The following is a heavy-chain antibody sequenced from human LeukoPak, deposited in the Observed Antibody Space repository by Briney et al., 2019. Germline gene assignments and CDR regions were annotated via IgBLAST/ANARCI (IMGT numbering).Heavy chain of an antibody. V-gene: IGHV1-2*04. J-gene: IGHJ4*02. CDR1: GYTFTGYY. CDR3: ARVGSGSYGRGIGAPFDY. D-gene: IGHD1-26*01. Sequence: ASVKVSFKASGYTFTGYYMQWVRQAPAQGLEWMGWINPNTGGTNYAQKFQGWVTMTRDTSIGTAYMELSRLRSDDTAVYYCARVGSGSYGRGIGAPFDYWGQGTLVTVSS. CDR2: INPNTGGT.